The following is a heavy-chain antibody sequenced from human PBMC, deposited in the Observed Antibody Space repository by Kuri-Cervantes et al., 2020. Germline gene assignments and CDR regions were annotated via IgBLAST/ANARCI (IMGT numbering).Heavy chain of an antibody. CDR3: AKRGGSVDLSTSYDMDV. CDR2: ISNDGINH. CDR1: GFTFSNYD. V-gene: IGHV3-30*18. D-gene: IGHD3-9*01. J-gene: IGHJ6*02. Sequence: GESLKISCSGAGFTFSNYDIHWVRQAPGKGLEWITLISNDGINHYFGNSVEGRFTMSRDNSKNTIYLQMNRLRPEDTAVYYCAKRGGSVDLSTSYDMDVWGQGTTVTVSS.